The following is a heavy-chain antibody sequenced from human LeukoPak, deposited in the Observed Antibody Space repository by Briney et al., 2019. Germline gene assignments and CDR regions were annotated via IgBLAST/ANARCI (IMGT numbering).Heavy chain of an antibody. V-gene: IGHV3-21*01. Sequence: AGGSLRLSCAASGFTFSSYSMNWVRQAPGKGLEWVSSISSSSSYIYYADSVKGRFTISRDNAKNSLYLQMNSLRAEDTAVYYCARDRNQGRAPFDHWGQGTLVTVSS. D-gene: IGHD1-14*01. CDR2: ISSSSSYI. CDR1: GFTFSSYS. J-gene: IGHJ4*02. CDR3: ARDRNQGRAPFDH.